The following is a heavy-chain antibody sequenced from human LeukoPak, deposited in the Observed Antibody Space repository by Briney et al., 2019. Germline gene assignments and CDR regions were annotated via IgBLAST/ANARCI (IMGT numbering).Heavy chain of an antibody. Sequence: KPSETLSLTCTVSGGSISSYYWSWIRQPPGKGLEWIGYIYYSGSTNYNPSLKSRVTISVDTSKNQFSLKLSSVTAADTAVYYCARGPYSYGEKRWFDPWGQGTLVTVSS. V-gene: IGHV4-59*12. J-gene: IGHJ5*02. CDR3: ARGPYSYGEKRWFDP. CDR1: GGSISSYY. D-gene: IGHD5-18*01. CDR2: IYYSGST.